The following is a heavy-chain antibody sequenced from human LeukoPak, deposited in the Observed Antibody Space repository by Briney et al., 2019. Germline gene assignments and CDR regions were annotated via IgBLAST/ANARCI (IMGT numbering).Heavy chain of an antibody. Sequence: ASVKVSCTASGYTFTGYYMHWVRQAPGQGLEWMGRINPNSGGTNYAQKFQGRVTMTRDTSISTAYMELSRLRSDDTAVYYCAIGGLRLGDWFDPWGQGTLVTVSS. CDR1: GYTFTGYY. J-gene: IGHJ5*02. CDR3: AIGGLRLGDWFDP. V-gene: IGHV1-2*06. CDR2: INPNSGGT. D-gene: IGHD5-12*01.